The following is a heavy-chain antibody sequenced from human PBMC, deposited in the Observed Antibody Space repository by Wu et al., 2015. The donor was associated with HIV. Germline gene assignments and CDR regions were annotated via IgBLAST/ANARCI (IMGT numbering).Heavy chain of an antibody. D-gene: IGHD3-3*01. CDR2: INQSGGGA. Sequence: QIQLVQSGAEVKKPGASVKVSCKASGYSFSDYHVHWVRQTPGQGLEWMGWINQSGGGATFAQKFQGRVAMTRDTSIDTTYLHLSGLEFDDTAMYYCAREGGDSYYDFWSASFTSSWFDPWGRGTLVTVSS. V-gene: IGHV1-2*02. CDR1: GYSFSDYH. CDR3: AREGGDSYYDFWSASFTSSWFDP. J-gene: IGHJ5*02.